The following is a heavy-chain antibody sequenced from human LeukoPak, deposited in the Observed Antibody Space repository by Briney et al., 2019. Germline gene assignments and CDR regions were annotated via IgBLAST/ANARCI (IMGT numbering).Heavy chain of an antibody. CDR2: ISGSGGST. Sequence: PGGSLRLSCAASGFTFSSYAMSWVRQAPGKGLEWVSAISGSGGSTYYADSVKGRFTISRDNSKNTLYLQMNSLRAEDTAVYYCAKRLRYFDWLTRPYYYYGTDVWGQGTTVTVSS. V-gene: IGHV3-23*01. J-gene: IGHJ6*02. D-gene: IGHD3-9*01. CDR3: AKRLRYFDWLTRPYYYYGTDV. CDR1: GFTFSSYA.